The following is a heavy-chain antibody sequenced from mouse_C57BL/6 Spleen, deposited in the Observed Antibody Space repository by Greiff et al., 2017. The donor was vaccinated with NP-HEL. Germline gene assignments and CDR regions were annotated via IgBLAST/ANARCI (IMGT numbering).Heavy chain of an antibody. J-gene: IGHJ3*01. Sequence: EVQLQQSGPELVKPGASVKISCKASGYTFTDYYMNWVKQSHGKSLEWIGDINPNNGGTSYNQKFKGKATLTVDKSSSTAYMELRSLTSEDSAVYYCARGATAVEAFAYWGQGTLVTVSA. CDR1: GYTFTDYY. V-gene: IGHV1-26*01. D-gene: IGHD1-1*01. CDR2: INPNNGGT. CDR3: ARGATAVEAFAY.